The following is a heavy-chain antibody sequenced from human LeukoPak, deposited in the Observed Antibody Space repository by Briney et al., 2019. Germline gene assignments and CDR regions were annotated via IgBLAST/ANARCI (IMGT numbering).Heavy chain of an antibody. CDR1: GGSISSYY. D-gene: IGHD2-15*01. CDR3: ARVGGQNFYYYGMDV. Sequence: ETLTLTCTVSGGSISSYYWSWIRQPPGKGLEWIGYIYYSGSTNYNPSLKSPVTISVDTSKNQFSLKLSSVTAADTAVYYCARVGGQNFYYYGMDVWGQGTPVTVS. CDR2: IYYSGST. V-gene: IGHV4-59*01. J-gene: IGHJ6*02.